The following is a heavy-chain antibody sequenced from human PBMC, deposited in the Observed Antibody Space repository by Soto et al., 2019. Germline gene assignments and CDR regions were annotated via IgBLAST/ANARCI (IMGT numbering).Heavy chain of an antibody. CDR2: IKQDGSEK. V-gene: IGHV3-7*01. CDR1: GFTFSSYW. Sequence: EVQLVESGGGLVQPGGSLRLSCAASGFTFSSYWRSWVRQAPGKGLEWVANIKQDGSEKYYVDSVKGRFTISRDNAKNSLYLQMNSLRAEDTAVYYCARGGPSMDVWGQGTTVTVSS. J-gene: IGHJ6*02. CDR3: ARGGPSMDV.